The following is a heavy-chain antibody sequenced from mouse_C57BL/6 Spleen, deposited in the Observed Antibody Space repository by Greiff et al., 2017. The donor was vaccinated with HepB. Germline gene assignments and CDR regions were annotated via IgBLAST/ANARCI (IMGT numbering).Heavy chain of an antibody. D-gene: IGHD4-1*01. Sequence: VQLKQSGAELVRPGASVKLSCTASGFNIKDDYMHWVKQRPEQGLEWIGWIDPENGDTEYASKFQGKATITADTSSNTAYLQLSSLTSEDTAVYYCTTLGPLYAMDYWGQGTSVTVSS. V-gene: IGHV14-4*01. CDR3: TTLGPLYAMDY. CDR1: GFNIKDDY. J-gene: IGHJ4*01. CDR2: IDPENGDT.